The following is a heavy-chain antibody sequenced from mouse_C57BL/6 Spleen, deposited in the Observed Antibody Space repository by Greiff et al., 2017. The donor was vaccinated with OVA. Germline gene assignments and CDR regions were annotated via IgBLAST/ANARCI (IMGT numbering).Heavy chain of an antibody. Sequence: QVHVKQSGAELVRPGASVTLSCKASGYTFTDYEMHWVKQTPVHGLEWIGAIDPETGGTAYNQKFKGKAILTADKSSSTAYMELRSLTSEDSAVYYCTRGGYVRYYYAMDYWGQGTSVTVSS. V-gene: IGHV1-15*01. D-gene: IGHD3-1*01. CDR1: GYTFTDYE. J-gene: IGHJ4*01. CDR3: TRGGYVRYYYAMDY. CDR2: IDPETGGT.